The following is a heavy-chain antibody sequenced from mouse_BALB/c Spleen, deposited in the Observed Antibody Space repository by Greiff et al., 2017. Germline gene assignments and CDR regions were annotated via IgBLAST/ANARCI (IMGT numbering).Heavy chain of an antibody. D-gene: IGHD2-1*01. J-gene: IGHJ3*01. CDR3: ARHTGNGAWFAY. CDR2: ISNGGGST. Sequence: EVHLVESGGGLVQPGGSLKLSCAASGFTFSSYTMSWVRQTPEKRLEWVAYISNGGGSTYYPDTVKGRFTISRDNAKNTLYLQMSSLKSEDTAMYYCARHTGNGAWFAYWGQGTLVTVSA. V-gene: IGHV5-12-2*01. CDR1: GFTFSSYT.